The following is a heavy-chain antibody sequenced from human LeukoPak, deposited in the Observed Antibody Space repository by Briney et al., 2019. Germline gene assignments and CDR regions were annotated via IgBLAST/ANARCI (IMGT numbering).Heavy chain of an antibody. D-gene: IGHD4-17*01. CDR3: AKDPAFRMTTVTCLDY. Sequence: GGSLRLSCAASGFTFSSYWMHWVRQAPGKGLVWVSRINSDGSSTSYADSVKGRFTISRDNAKNTLYLQMNSLRAEDTAVYYCAKDPAFRMTTVTCLDYWGQGTLVTVSS. CDR1: GFTFSSYW. CDR2: INSDGSST. J-gene: IGHJ4*02. V-gene: IGHV3-74*01.